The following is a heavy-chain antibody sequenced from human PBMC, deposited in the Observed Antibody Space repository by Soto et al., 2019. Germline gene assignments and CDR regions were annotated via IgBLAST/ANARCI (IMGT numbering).Heavy chain of an antibody. Sequence: GGSLRLSCAASGFTFSSYAMSWVRQAPGKGLEWVSAISGSGGSTYYADSVKGRFTISRDNSKNTLYLQMNILRAEDTALYYCSKGLKGDGDAFDIWGQGTMVTVSS. CDR3: SKGLKGDGDAFDI. J-gene: IGHJ3*02. CDR2: ISGSGGST. CDR1: GFTFSSYA. V-gene: IGHV3-23*01. D-gene: IGHD3-16*01.